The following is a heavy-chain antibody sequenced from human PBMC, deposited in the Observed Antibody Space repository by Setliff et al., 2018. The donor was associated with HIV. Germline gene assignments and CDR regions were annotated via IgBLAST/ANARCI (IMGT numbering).Heavy chain of an antibody. CDR1: GGSFSGYS. CDR3: ARDSGQISRSTYYFPF. D-gene: IGHD3-3*01. Sequence: PSETLSLTCAVYGGSFSGYSWTWIRQPPGKGLEWIGEIDQSGSTNYNPSLKSRVTTSVDTSKNQFSLRLSSVTAADTAVYYCARDSGQISRSTYYFPFWGQGTLVTVSS. J-gene: IGHJ4*01. CDR2: IDQSGST. V-gene: IGHV4-34*01.